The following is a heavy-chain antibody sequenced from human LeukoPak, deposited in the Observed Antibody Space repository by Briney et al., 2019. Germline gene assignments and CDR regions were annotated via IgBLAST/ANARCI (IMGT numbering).Heavy chain of an antibody. CDR3: AKEGYYGSGSQQYYMDV. D-gene: IGHD3-10*01. J-gene: IGHJ6*03. Sequence: QPGGSLRLSCAASGFTFDDYAMHWVRQAPGKGLEWVSGISWNSGSIGYADSVKGRFTISRDNSKNSLYLQMNSLRAEDTALYYCAKEGYYGSGSQQYYMDVWGKGTTVTVSS. V-gene: IGHV3-9*01. CDR2: ISWNSGSI. CDR1: GFTFDDYA.